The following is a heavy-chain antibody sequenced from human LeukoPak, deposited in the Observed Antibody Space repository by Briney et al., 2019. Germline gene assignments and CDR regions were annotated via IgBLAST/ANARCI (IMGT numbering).Heavy chain of an antibody. V-gene: IGHV3-49*04. Sequence: GGSLRLSCAASGFTFSSYSMNWVRQAPGKGLEWVGFIRSKAYGGTTEYAASVKGRFTISRDDSKSIAYLQMNSLKTEDTAVYYCTRDGGIPWTTVTTDWGQGTLVTVSS. CDR3: TRDGGIPWTTVTTD. CDR1: GFTFSSYS. D-gene: IGHD4-17*01. J-gene: IGHJ4*02. CDR2: IRSKAYGGTT.